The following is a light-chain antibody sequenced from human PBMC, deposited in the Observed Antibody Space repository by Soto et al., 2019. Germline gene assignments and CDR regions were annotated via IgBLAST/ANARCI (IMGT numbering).Light chain of an antibody. J-gene: IGKJ5*01. CDR1: QSVSSIH. CDR3: KQYGSSPPIT. Sequence: EIALTESPGSLSLSPGQRVTLSCXASQSVSSIHLASHQQRPVQAPRVLFYGASSRAPGILERLIGSGSGTDFTLNIRRLEPEDFAVYYCKQYGSSPPITFGQGTRLEIK. V-gene: IGKV3-20*01. CDR2: GAS.